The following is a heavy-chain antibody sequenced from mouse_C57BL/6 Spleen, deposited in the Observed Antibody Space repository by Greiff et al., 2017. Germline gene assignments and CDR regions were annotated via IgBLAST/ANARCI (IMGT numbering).Heavy chain of an antibody. CDR1: GYTFTSYW. V-gene: IGHV1-53*01. CDR3: ARGVWGFYAMDY. J-gene: IGHJ4*01. Sequence: QVQLQQPGTELVKPGASVKLSCKASGYTFTSYWMHWVKQRPGQGLEWIGNINPSNGGTNYNEKFKSKATLTVDKSSSTAYMQLSNLTSEDSAVYYCARGVWGFYAMDYWGQGTSVTVSS. CDR2: INPSNGGT. D-gene: IGHD2-10*02.